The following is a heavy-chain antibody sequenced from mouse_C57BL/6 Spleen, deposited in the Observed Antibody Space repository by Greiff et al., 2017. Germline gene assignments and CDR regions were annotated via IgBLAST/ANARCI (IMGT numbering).Heavy chain of an antibody. J-gene: IGHJ2*01. Sequence: QVQLKESGAELVRPGTSVKVSCKASGYAFTNYLIEWVKQRPGQGLEWIGVINPGSGGTNYNEKFKGKATLTADKSSSTAYMQLSSLTSEDSAVYFCARRGLKENYWGQGTTLTVSS. CDR1: GYAFTNYL. D-gene: IGHD1-3*01. V-gene: IGHV1-54*01. CDR3: ARRGLKENY. CDR2: INPGSGGT.